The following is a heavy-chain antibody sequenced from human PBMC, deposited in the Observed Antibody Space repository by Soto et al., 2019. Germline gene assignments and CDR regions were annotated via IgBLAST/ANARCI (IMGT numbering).Heavy chain of an antibody. CDR1: GGSISSYY. Sequence: TSETLSLTCTVSGGSISSYYWSWIRQPPGKGLEWIGYIYYSGSTNYNPSLKSRVTISVDTSKNQFSLKLSSVTAADTAVYYCAKDKADSPYYFDYWGQGTLVTVSS. D-gene: IGHD6-13*01. V-gene: IGHV4-59*01. CDR2: IYYSGST. CDR3: AKDKADSPYYFDY. J-gene: IGHJ4*02.